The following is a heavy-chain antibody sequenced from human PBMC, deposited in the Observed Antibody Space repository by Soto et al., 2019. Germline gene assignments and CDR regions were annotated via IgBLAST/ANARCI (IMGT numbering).Heavy chain of an antibody. CDR3: ARVKAYYDFWSGYYTGDYYYYMDV. V-gene: IGHV1-18*01. J-gene: IGHJ6*03. CDR1: GYTFTSYG. D-gene: IGHD3-3*01. Sequence: QVQLVQSGAEVKKPGASVKVSCKASGYTFTSYGISWVRQAPGQGLEWMGWISAYNGNTNYAQKLQGRVTMTTDASTSPAYMELRSLRSDDTAVYYCARVKAYYDFWSGYYTGDYYYYMDVWGKGTTVTVSS. CDR2: ISAYNGNT.